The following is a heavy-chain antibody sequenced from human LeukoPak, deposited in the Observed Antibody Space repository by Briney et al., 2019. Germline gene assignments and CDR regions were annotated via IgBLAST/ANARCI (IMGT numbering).Heavy chain of an antibody. J-gene: IGHJ5*02. CDR3: ARTYYYDSSGSRFDP. CDR1: GYSFTSYW. Sequence: GESLKISCKGSGYSFTSYWFGWVRQMPGKGLEWMGIIYPGDSDTRYSPSFQGQVTISADKSISTAYLQWSSLKASDTAMYYCARTYYYDSSGSRFDPWGQGTLVTVSS. D-gene: IGHD3-22*01. CDR2: IYPGDSDT. V-gene: IGHV5-51*01.